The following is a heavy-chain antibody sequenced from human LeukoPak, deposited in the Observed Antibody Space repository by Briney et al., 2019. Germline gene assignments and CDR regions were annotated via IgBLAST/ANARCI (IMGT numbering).Heavy chain of an antibody. CDR2: IKQDGSEK. J-gene: IGHJ4*02. D-gene: IGHD3-10*01. CDR3: ARSPLWFGERYFDY. CDR1: GFTFSSYW. Sequence: AGGSLRLSCAASGFTFSSYWMSWVRQAPGKGLEWVANIKQDGSEKYYVDSVKGRFTISRDNAKNSLYLQMNSLRAEDTAVYCCARSPLWFGERYFDYWGQGTLVTVSS. V-gene: IGHV3-7*01.